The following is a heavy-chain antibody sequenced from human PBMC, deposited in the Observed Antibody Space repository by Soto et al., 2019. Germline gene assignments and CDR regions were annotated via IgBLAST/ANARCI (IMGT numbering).Heavy chain of an antibody. CDR3: ARDPPYYDSSGAFDY. D-gene: IGHD3-22*01. J-gene: IGHJ4*02. Sequence: KASEYKFSTYTMHWVRQAPVQRLEWMGWINAANGNTKYSQNFQGRVTISRDTSASTAYLELSSLRSEDTAVYYCARDPPYYDSSGAFDYWGQGTLVTVSS. CDR1: EYKFSTYT. CDR2: INAANGNT. V-gene: IGHV1-3*01.